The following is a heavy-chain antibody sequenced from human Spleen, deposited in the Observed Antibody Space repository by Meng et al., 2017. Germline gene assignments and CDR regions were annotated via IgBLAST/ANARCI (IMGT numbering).Heavy chain of an antibody. CDR2: IFYSGTT. J-gene: IGHJ4*02. D-gene: IGHD4-23*01. Sequence: SETLSLTCAVSGYSITGSYNWGWIRQSPGKGLEWIGTIFYSGTTSYNPSLKSRVTISVDSSKNQFSLKLNSVTAADTAVYYCAREATVVTPANFDSWGQGTLVTVSS. CDR3: AREATVVTPANFDS. V-gene: IGHV4-38-2*01. CDR1: GYSITGSYN.